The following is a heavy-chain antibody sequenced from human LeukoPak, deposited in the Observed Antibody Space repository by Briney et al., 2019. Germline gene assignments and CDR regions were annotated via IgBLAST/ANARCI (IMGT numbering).Heavy chain of an antibody. J-gene: IGHJ2*01. CDR2: ISGSGGST. D-gene: IGHD6-13*01. V-gene: IGHV3-23*01. CDR3: AKGSSTYSITSYWYFDL. Sequence: QSGGSLRLSCAASGFTFSSYAMSWVRQAPGKGLEWVSAISGSGGSTYYADSVKGRFTISRDNSKNTLYLQMNGLRAEDTAVYYCAKGSSTYSITSYWYFDLWGRGTLVTVSS. CDR1: GFTFSSYA.